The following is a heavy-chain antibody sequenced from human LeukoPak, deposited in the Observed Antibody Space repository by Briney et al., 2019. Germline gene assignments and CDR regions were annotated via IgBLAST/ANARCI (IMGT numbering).Heavy chain of an antibody. CDR2: IYYSGTT. Sequence: SETLSLTCTVSGGSISTYYWSRIRQPPGKGLEWIAYIYYSGTTDYNPSLKTRVTISVDTSKNQFSLKLSSVTAADRAVYYCAREGPAASTSFYYFMDVWGKGTTVTVSS. J-gene: IGHJ6*03. CDR1: GGSISTYY. V-gene: IGHV4-59*01. D-gene: IGHD2-2*01. CDR3: AREGPAASTSFYYFMDV.